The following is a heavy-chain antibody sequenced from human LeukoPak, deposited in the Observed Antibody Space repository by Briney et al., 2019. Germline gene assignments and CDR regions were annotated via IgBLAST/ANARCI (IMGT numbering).Heavy chain of an antibody. D-gene: IGHD1-26*01. CDR2: INHSGST. CDR1: GGSFSGYY. V-gene: IGHV4-34*01. J-gene: IGHJ4*02. CDR3: AGGSYSMFN. Sequence: PSETLSLTCAVYGGSFSGYYWSWIRQPPGKGLEWIGEINHSGSTNYNPSLKSRVTISVETSKNQFSLKLSSVTAADTAVYYCAGGSYSMFNWGQGTLVTVSS.